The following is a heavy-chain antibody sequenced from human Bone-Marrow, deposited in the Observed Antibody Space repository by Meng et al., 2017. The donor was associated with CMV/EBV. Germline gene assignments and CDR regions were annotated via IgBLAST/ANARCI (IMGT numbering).Heavy chain of an antibody. D-gene: IGHD3-10*01. Sequence: GSLRLSCAVDGGYFSGYYWSWIRQPPGKGLEWIGEINHSGSTNYNPSLKSRVTISVDTSKTQFSLKLSSVTAADTAVYYCARVGPMGYYGSGSYYYIRFYFDYWGQGKLVTVSS. CDR2: INHSGST. J-gene: IGHJ4*02. V-gene: IGHV4-34*01. CDR1: GGYFSGYY. CDR3: ARVGPMGYYGSGSYYYIRFYFDY.